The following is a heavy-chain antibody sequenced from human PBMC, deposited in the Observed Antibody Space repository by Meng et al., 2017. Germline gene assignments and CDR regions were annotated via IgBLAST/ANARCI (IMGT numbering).Heavy chain of an antibody. Sequence: QITLKEARPTAVKPKKPLKSPCTSFGVSRSTSGVGVGWIRQPPGKDLEGLALIYWDDDKRYSPSLKSRLTITKDTSNNQVVLTMTNMDPVDTATYYCAHSADYDSSGYYYVDYWGQGTLVTVSS. V-gene: IGHV2-5*02. D-gene: IGHD3-22*01. CDR3: AHSADYDSSGYYYVDY. CDR1: GVSRSTSGVG. CDR2: IYWDDDK. J-gene: IGHJ4*02.